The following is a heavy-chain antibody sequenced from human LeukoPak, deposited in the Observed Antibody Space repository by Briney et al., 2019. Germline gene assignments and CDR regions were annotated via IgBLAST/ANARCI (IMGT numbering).Heavy chain of an antibody. CDR1: GGSFSGYY. D-gene: IGHD3-3*01. J-gene: IGHJ3*02. CDR2: IYYSGST. V-gene: IGHV4-34*01. CDR3: ARRKVGFWSGYDAFDI. Sequence: PSETLSLTCAVYGGSFSGYYWSWIRQPPGKGLEWIGSIYYSGSTYYNPSLKSRVTISVDTSKNQFSLKLSSVTAADTAVYYCARRKVGFWSGYDAFDIWGQGTMVTVSS.